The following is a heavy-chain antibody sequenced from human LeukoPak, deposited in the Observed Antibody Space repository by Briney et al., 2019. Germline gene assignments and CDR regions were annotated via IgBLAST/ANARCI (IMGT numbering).Heavy chain of an antibody. D-gene: IGHD4-17*01. CDR1: GGSISSYY. CDR2: IYYSEST. CDR3: ARVTQGGTVTSYYFDY. V-gene: IGHV4-59*12. Sequence: SETLSLTCTVSGGSISSYYWSWIRQPPGKGLEWIGYIYYSESTNYNPSLKSRVTMSVDTSKNQFSLKLSSVTAADTAVYYCARVTQGGTVTSYYFDYWGQGTLVTVSS. J-gene: IGHJ4*02.